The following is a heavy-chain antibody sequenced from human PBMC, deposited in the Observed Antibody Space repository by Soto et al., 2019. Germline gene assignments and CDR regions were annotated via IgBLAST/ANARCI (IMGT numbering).Heavy chain of an antibody. Sequence: SETLSLSCPVSGGAINSYYWTWIQQPAGKGLGWIGRIYSSGSTKYNPSLQSRGTMSLDTSKNQVSLRLTSVTAADTAVYYCARGQRFSDWFDPWGQGTLVTVS. CDR3: ARGQRFSDWFDP. J-gene: IGHJ5*02. CDR1: GGAINSYY. D-gene: IGHD3-3*01. V-gene: IGHV4-4*07. CDR2: IYSSGST.